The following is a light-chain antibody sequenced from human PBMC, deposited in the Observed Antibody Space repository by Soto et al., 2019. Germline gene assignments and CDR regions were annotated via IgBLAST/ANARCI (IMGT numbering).Light chain of an antibody. CDR3: QQYYSTPHT. V-gene: IGKV4-1*01. CDR1: QSLLYSSNNKNY. CDR2: WAS. J-gene: IGKJ4*01. Sequence: DIVMTQSPDSLAVSLGARATINCKSSQSLLYSSNNKNYLAWYQQKPGQPPKLLIYWASTRESGVPDRFSGSGSGTDFTLTINNLQAEDVAVYYCQQYYSTPHTFGGGTKVEIK.